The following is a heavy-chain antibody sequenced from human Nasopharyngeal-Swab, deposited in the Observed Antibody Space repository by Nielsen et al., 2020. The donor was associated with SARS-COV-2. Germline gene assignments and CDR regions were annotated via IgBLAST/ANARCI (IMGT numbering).Heavy chain of an antibody. CDR1: GFTFSSYW. V-gene: IGHV3-7*05. J-gene: IGHJ4*02. D-gene: IGHD4-17*01. Sequence: GESLKISCAASGFTFSSYWMSWVRQAPGKGLEWVANIKQAGSEKYYVDSVKGRFTISRDNAKNSLYLQMNSLRAEDTAVYYCARDRNTVKGDYWGQGTLVTVSS. CDR2: IKQAGSEK. CDR3: ARDRNTVKGDY.